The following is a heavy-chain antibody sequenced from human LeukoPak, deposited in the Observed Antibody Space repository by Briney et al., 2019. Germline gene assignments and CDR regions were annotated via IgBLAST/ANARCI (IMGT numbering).Heavy chain of an antibody. J-gene: IGHJ4*02. D-gene: IGHD3-22*01. V-gene: IGHV3-74*01. CDR1: GFTFSTYW. Sequence: GGSLRLSCAASGFTFSTYWMHWVRQAPGKGLVWVSRTNNGGSSTVYADSVKGRFTISRDNAKNTLYLQMNSLRAEDTAVYYCARDLFYDSSGYYAPDSWGQGTLVTVSS. CDR2: TNNGGSST. CDR3: ARDLFYDSSGYYAPDS.